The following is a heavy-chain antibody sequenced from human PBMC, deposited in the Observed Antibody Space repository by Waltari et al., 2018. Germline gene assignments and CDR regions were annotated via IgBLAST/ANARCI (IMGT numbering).Heavy chain of an antibody. V-gene: IGHV4-39*01. CDR2: MYFSGAP. Sequence: QLQLQESGPGLVKPSETLSLTCSVSGVSITSNRHYWGWIRQPPGQGLEWIGTMYFSGAPYSSPSLKSRVTISRDTSNNQRSLKLGSVTAADTAIYYCATYIGASVGTAAFDVWGQGTMVSVSS. D-gene: IGHD1-1*01. J-gene: IGHJ3*01. CDR3: ATYIGASVGTAAFDV. CDR1: GVSITSNRHY.